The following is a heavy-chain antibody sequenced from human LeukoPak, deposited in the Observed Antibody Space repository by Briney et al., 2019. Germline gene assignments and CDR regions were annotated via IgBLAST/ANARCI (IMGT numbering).Heavy chain of an antibody. CDR3: ARDFGTTVTTFGAVDI. D-gene: IGHD4-17*01. Sequence: GGSLRLCCAASGFTFSHYGMHWVRQAPGKGLEWVGLIWDDGNKKSHADTVKGRFTISRDNSKNTLYLQMNSLRAEDTAVYYCARDFGTTVTTFGAVDIWGQGTKVIVSS. V-gene: IGHV3-33*01. CDR1: GFTFSHYG. J-gene: IGHJ3*02. CDR2: IWDDGNKK.